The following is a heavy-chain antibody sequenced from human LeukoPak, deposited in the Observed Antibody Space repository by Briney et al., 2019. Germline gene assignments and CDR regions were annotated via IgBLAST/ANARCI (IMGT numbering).Heavy chain of an antibody. D-gene: IGHD4-11*01. CDR3: VEELRVAGVTSGFDY. Sequence: NSGGSLSLSCAASGFTFSDYYMSWIRQAPGKGLEWVSYISSSSSYTNYADSVKGRFTISRDNSKNTLYLQLNSLRAEDTGLYYCVEELRVAGVTSGFDYWGQGTLVTVSS. CDR1: GFTFSDYY. J-gene: IGHJ4*02. V-gene: IGHV3-11*03. CDR2: ISSSSSYT.